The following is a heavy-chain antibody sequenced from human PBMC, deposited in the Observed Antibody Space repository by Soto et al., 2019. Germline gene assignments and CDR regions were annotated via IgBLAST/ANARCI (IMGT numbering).Heavy chain of an antibody. CDR2: INSDGSST. Sequence: EVQLVASGGGLVQPGGSLRLSCAASGFTVSSYWMHWVRQAPGKGLVWVSRINSDGSSTSFADAVKGRFTISIDNAKNTLYLQMNRLSAEDTAVYYCARFNYGDYGGVYDYWGQGTLVTVSS. J-gene: IGHJ4*02. CDR3: ARFNYGDYGGVYDY. V-gene: IGHV3-74*01. CDR1: GFTVSSYW. D-gene: IGHD4-17*01.